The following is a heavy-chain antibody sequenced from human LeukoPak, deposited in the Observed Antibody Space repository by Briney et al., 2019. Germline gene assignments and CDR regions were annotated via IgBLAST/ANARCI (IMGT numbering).Heavy chain of an antibody. Sequence: RSQTLSLTCAISGDSVSSAAWNWIRQSPSRGLEWLGRTYYRSKWYNDYAVSAKSRITINPDTSKNQFSLQLSSATPEDTAVYYCARGGIGYCTSSSCYFDYWGQGTLVTVSS. CDR3: ARGGIGYCTSSSCYFDY. CDR2: TYYRSKWYN. V-gene: IGHV6-1*01. CDR1: GDSVSSAA. J-gene: IGHJ4*02. D-gene: IGHD2-2*01.